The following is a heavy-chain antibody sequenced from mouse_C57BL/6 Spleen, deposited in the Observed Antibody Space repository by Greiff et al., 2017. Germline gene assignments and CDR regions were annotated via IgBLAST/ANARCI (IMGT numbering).Heavy chain of an antibody. CDR2: IHPNSGST. J-gene: IGHJ1*03. V-gene: IGHV1-64*01. CDR3: ARHGREIDWYFDV. Sequence: QVQLQQPGAELVKPGASVKLSCKASGYTFTSYWMHWVKQRPGQGLEWIGMIHPNSGSTNYNEKFKSKATLTVDNSSSTAYMQLSSLTSEDSAVYYCARHGREIDWYFDVWGTGTTVTVSS. D-gene: IGHD1-1*01. CDR1: GYTFTSYW.